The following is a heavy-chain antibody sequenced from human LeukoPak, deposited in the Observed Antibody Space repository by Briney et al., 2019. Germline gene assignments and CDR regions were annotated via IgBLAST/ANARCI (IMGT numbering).Heavy chain of an antibody. D-gene: IGHD5-18*01. J-gene: IGHJ4*02. CDR3: AREGEDTAMAPDY. Sequence: AASVKVSCKASGYTFSRYYMHWVRQAPGQGLEWMGIINPSGGSASTAQRFQGRVTMTMTRDTSTSTVYMELSSLRSEDTAVYYRAREGEDTAMAPDYWGQGTLVTVSS. CDR1: GYTFSRYY. V-gene: IGHV1-46*01. CDR2: INPSGGSA.